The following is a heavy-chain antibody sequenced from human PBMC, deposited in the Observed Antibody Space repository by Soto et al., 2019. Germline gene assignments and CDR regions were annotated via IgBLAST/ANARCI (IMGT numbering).Heavy chain of an antibody. Sequence: GWSLRLSCASSVFTFISYEMNWVRQAPGKGLEWVSYISSSGSTIYYADSVKGRFTISRDNAKNSLYLQMNSLRTEDTAVYYCARGNYYDSSGYYLAFPFDYWGQGTLVTVSS. V-gene: IGHV3-48*03. J-gene: IGHJ4*02. CDR3: ARGNYYDSSGYYLAFPFDY. CDR1: VFTFISYE. CDR2: ISSSGSTI. D-gene: IGHD3-22*01.